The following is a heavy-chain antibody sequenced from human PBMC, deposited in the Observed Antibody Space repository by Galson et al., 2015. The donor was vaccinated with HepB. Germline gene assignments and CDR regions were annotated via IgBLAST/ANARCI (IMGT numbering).Heavy chain of an antibody. D-gene: IGHD6-19*01. CDR1: GFTFTNYV. CDR3: VKDAFSSGWDAGLDV. CDR2: ISGSGDST. Sequence: LRLSCAASGFTFTNYVMTWVRQAPGKGLEWVSAISGSGDSTYYADSVKGRFTISRDNSKNTLYLQMNNLRAEDTAVYYCVKDAFSSGWDAGLDVWGQGTTVSVSS. J-gene: IGHJ6*02. V-gene: IGHV3-23*01.